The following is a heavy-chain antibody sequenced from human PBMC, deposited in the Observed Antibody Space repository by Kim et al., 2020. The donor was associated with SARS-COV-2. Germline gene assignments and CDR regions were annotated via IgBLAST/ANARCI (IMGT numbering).Heavy chain of an antibody. D-gene: IGHD2-2*01. CDR3: ARGPAATYYYGMDV. Sequence: NPSPKSRITISVETSKNQCSLKLSSFTAADTAVYYCARGPAATYYYGMDVWGQGTTVTVSS. V-gene: IGHV4-59*09. J-gene: IGHJ6*02.